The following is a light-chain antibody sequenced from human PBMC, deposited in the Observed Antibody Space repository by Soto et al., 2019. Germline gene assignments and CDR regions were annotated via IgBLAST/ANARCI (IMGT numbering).Light chain of an antibody. J-gene: IGKJ5*01. V-gene: IGKV1-39*01. Sequence: IQMTQSPSSLSASVGDRVTITCRASQSISSYLNWYQQKPGKAPKLLIYAASSLQSGVPSRFSGSGSGTDFTLTISSLKTEDFATYDCQQRYSTLITFGQGTRLEIK. CDR3: QQRYSTLIT. CDR2: AAS. CDR1: QSISSY.